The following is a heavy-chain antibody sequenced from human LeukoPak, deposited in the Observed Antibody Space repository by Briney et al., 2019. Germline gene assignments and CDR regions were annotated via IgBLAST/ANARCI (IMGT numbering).Heavy chain of an antibody. CDR2: IYNGGNT. D-gene: IGHD1-26*01. CDR1: GVSINTYY. J-gene: IGHJ5*02. CDR3: AAGPWELDL. V-gene: IGHV4-4*09. Sequence: PSGTLSLTCTVSGVSINTYYASWIRQAPGKGLEFIGFIYNGGNTNYNPSLKSRATISVDTSNNQFSLRLTSVTAADTAMYYCAAGPWELDLWGQGTLVTVSS.